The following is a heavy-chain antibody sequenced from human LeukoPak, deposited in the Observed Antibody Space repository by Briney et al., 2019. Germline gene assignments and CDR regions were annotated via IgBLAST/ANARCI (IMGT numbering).Heavy chain of an antibody. CDR2: ISAYNGNT. CDR3: ARVAWGNYYDSSGYYGYFDY. CDR1: GYTFTSYG. Sequence: ASVKVSCKASGYTFTSYGISWVRQAPGQGLEWMGWISAYNGNTNYAQKLQGRVTMTTGTSTSTAYMELRSLRSDDTAVYYCARVAWGNYYDSSGYYGYFDYWGQGTLVTVSS. D-gene: IGHD3-22*01. V-gene: IGHV1-18*01. J-gene: IGHJ4*02.